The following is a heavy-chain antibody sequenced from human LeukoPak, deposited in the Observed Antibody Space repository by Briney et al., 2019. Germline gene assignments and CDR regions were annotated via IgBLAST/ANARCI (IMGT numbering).Heavy chain of an antibody. Sequence: PGGSLRLFCAASGFTVSSNYMSWVRQAPGKGLEWVSVIYSGGSTYYADSVKGRFTISRDNSKNTLYLQVNSLRAEDTAVYYCAREGKPSSYYYGMDVWGQGTTVTVSS. CDR2: IYSGGST. J-gene: IGHJ6*02. V-gene: IGHV3-66*02. CDR3: AREGKPSSYYYGMDV. CDR1: GFTVSSNY.